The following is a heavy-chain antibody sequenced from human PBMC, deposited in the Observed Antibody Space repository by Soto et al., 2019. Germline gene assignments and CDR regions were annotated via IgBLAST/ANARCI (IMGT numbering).Heavy chain of an antibody. Sequence: EVQLLESGGGLVQPGGSLRLSCAASGFTFSSYAMSWVRQPPGKGLELVSAISGSGGSTYYADSVKGRFTISRDNSKSTLYLQMNSLRAEDTAVYYCAKMGARYSGYDDFDYWGQGTLVTVSS. CDR3: AKMGARYSGYDDFDY. J-gene: IGHJ4*02. CDR1: GFTFSSYA. D-gene: IGHD5-12*01. CDR2: ISGSGGST. V-gene: IGHV3-23*01.